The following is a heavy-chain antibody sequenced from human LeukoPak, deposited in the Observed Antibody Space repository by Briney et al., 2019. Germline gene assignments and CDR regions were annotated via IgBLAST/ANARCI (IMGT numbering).Heavy chain of an antibody. CDR2: ISWNSGSI. Sequence: GGSLRLSCAASGFTFDDYAMHWVRQAPGKGLEWVSGISWNSGSIGYADSVKGRFTISRDNAKNSLYLQMNSLRAEDTALYYCAKDWDESSGYSVYFDYWGQGTLVTVSS. CDR3: AKDWDESSGYSVYFDY. CDR1: GFTFDDYA. J-gene: IGHJ4*02. V-gene: IGHV3-9*01. D-gene: IGHD3-22*01.